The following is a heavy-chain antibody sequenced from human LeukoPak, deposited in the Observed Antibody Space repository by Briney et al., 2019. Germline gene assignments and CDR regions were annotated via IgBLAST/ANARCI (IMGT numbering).Heavy chain of an antibody. CDR3: ARTRADSSGYYDWDY. D-gene: IGHD3-22*01. CDR1: GGSISSGGYY. CDR2: IYYSGST. Sequence: PSETLSLTCTVSGGSISSGGYYWSWIRQHPGKGLEWIGYIYYSGSTYYNPSLKSRVTISVDTSKNQFSLKLSSVTAADTAVYYWARTRADSSGYYDWDYWGQGTLVTVSS. V-gene: IGHV4-31*03. J-gene: IGHJ4*02.